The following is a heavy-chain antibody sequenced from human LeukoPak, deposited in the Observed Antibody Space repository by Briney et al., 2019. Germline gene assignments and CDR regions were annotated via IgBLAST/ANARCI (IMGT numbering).Heavy chain of an antibody. D-gene: IGHD3-22*01. Sequence: KSGGSLRLSCAASGFTFSSYSMNWVRQAPGKGLEWVSSISSSSSYIYYADSVKGRFTISRDNAKNSLHLQMNIMRADDTAEYYLARDQLYYYDSTGYLTPPFDYWGQGTLVTVSS. CDR1: GFTFSSYS. CDR3: ARDQLYYYDSTGYLTPPFDY. CDR2: ISSSSSYI. V-gene: IGHV3-21*01. J-gene: IGHJ4*02.